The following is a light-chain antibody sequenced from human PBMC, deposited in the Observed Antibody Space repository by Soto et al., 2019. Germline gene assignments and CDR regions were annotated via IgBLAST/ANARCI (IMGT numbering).Light chain of an antibody. Sequence: DIQMTQYPSSLSASVGDRVTITCRARQGISLYLAWFQQKPGKVPKRLIYAASTLQSGVPSRFSGSGSWTDFTLTISSLQPEDVATYYCQKYNSAPLTCGGGTKVEIK. CDR1: QGISLY. CDR2: AAS. V-gene: IGKV1-27*01. J-gene: IGKJ4*01. CDR3: QKYNSAPLT.